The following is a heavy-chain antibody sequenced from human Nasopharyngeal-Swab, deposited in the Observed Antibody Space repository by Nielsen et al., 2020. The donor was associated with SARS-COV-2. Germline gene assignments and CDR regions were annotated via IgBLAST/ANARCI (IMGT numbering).Heavy chain of an antibody. CDR3: ARDVAGADSA. Sequence: GGSLRLSCAASGFTVSTNYMTWVRQAPGKGLEWVSGIYAGGSTYYADSVKGRFTISRDNAKNTLYLQMNNLRAEDTALYYCARDVAGADSAWGQGTLVTVSS. D-gene: IGHD2-21*01. J-gene: IGHJ5*02. CDR1: GFTVSTNY. V-gene: IGHV3-53*01. CDR2: IYAGGST.